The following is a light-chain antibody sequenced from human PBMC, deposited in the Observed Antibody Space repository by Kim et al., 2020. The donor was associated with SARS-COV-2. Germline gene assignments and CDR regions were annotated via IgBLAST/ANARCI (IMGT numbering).Light chain of an antibody. V-gene: IGKV3-15*01. CDR1: QSVNSN. J-gene: IGKJ1*01. Sequence: SPGESAPLPCRARQSVNSNLACYQQKPGQAPRLLIYGASTRATGIPARFSCSGSGTEFTLTISSLQSEDFAVYYCQQYNNWPPTFGQGTKVDIK. CDR2: GAS. CDR3: QQYNNWPPT.